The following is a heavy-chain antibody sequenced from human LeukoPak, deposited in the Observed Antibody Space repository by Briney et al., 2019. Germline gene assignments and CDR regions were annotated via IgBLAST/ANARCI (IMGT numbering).Heavy chain of an antibody. Sequence: GGSLRLSCAASGFTFSSYWMSWVRQAPGKGLEWVANIKQDGSEKYYVDSVKGRFTISRDNAKNSLYLQMNSLRAEDTAVYYCARDGGYCTNGVCLDDYYHYGMDVWGQGTTVTVSS. CDR3: ARDGGYCTNGVCLDDYYHYGMDV. CDR2: IKQDGSEK. D-gene: IGHD2-8*01. J-gene: IGHJ6*02. V-gene: IGHV3-7*01. CDR1: GFTFSSYW.